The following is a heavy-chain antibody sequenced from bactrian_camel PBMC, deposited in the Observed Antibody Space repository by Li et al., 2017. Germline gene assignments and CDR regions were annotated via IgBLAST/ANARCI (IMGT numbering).Heavy chain of an antibody. Sequence: HVQLVESGGGSVQAGGSLRLACAAPGFSISPYCMGWFRQAPGKEREGVATINGGWTYADPVKGRFTISRDNAKNTLYLRLDSLKTEDTAMYYCENYIPARSDATSLPRPKGQGTQVTVS. CDR2: INGGWT. J-gene: IGHJ4*01. CDR1: GFSISPYC. D-gene: IGHD4*01. V-gene: IGHV3S1*01.